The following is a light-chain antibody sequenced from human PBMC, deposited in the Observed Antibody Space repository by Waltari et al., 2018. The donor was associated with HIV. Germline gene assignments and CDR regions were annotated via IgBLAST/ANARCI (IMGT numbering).Light chain of an antibody. CDR2: INSDGSH. CDR3: QTWGTGIWV. V-gene: IGLV4-69*01. Sequence: QLVVTQSPSASASLGASVKLTCTLSSGHSNYAIAWHQQQPEKGTRYLMKINSDGSHDKGDGIPDRFSGSSYGAERYLSIASLQSEDEADYYCQTWGTGIWVFGGGTKLTVL. CDR1: SGHSNYA. J-gene: IGLJ3*02.